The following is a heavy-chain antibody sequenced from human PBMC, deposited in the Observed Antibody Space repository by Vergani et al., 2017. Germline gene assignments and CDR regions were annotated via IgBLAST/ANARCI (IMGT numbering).Heavy chain of an antibody. D-gene: IGHD3-3*01. CDR2: ISSSSSYI. J-gene: IGHJ6*03. CDR1: GFTFSSYS. V-gene: IGHV3-21*01. CDR3: ARDLEWSALMDV. Sequence: VQLVESGGGLVKPGGSLRLSCAASGFTFSSYSMNWVRQAPGKGLEWVSSISSSSSYIYYADSVKGRFTISRDNAKNTLYLQMNSLRAEDTAVYYCARDLEWSALMDVWGKGTTVTVSS.